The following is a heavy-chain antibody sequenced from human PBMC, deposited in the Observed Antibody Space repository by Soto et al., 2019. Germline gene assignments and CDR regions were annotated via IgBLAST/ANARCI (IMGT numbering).Heavy chain of an antibody. CDR3: ARAGGSGWSLDY. D-gene: IGHD6-19*01. Sequence: QGQLVESGGGLVQPGGSLRLSCAASGYIFSDYYMTWIRQAPGKGLEWVSYISTSVTIISYADSVKGRFTISRDDAKNSLYLQMNSRRDDDTAIYYCARAGGSGWSLDYWGQGTLVTVSS. V-gene: IGHV3-11*01. CDR2: ISTSVTII. CDR1: GYIFSDYY. J-gene: IGHJ4*02.